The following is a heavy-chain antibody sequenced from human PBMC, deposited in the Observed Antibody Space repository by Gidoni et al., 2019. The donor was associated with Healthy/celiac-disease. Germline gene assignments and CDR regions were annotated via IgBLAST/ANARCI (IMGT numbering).Heavy chain of an antibody. J-gene: IGHJ6*02. Sequence: EVQLLESGGGLVQPGGSLRLSCAASGFTFSSYAMRWVRQAPGKGLEWVSAISGSGGRTYYADSVKGRFTISRDNSKNTLYLQMNSLRAEDTAVYYCAKDGDTYYDFWSGYLTGYYYYYYGMDVWGQGTTVTVSS. CDR2: ISGSGGRT. CDR3: AKDGDTYYDFWSGYLTGYYYYYYGMDV. D-gene: IGHD3-3*01. CDR1: GFTFSSYA. V-gene: IGHV3-23*01.